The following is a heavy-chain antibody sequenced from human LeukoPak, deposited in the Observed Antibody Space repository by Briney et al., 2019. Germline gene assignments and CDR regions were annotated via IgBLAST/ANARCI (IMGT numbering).Heavy chain of an antibody. V-gene: IGHV3-30*18. Sequence: GRSLRLSCAASGFTFSSYGMHWVRQAPGKGLEWVAVISYDGSNKYYADSVKGRFTISRDNSKNTLYLQMNSLRAEDTAVYYCAKDRDSSGYYGPFDYWGQGTLVTVSS. J-gene: IGHJ4*02. CDR2: ISYDGSNK. CDR1: GFTFSSYG. D-gene: IGHD3-22*01. CDR3: AKDRDSSGYYGPFDY.